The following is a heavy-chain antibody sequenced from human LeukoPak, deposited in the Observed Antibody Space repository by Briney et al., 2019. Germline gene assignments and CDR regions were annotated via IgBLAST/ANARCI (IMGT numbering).Heavy chain of an antibody. V-gene: IGHV1-2*02. D-gene: IGHD3-22*01. CDR2: INPNSGGT. CDR1: GYTFTGYY. J-gene: IGHJ5*02. CDR3: ARGARSHYYDSSLWFDP. Sequence: GASVKVSCKASGYTFTGYYMHWVRQAPGQGLEWMGWINPNSGGTNYAQKFQGRVTMTRDTSISTAYMELSRLRSDDTAVYYCARGARSHYYDSSLWFDPWGQGTLVTVSS.